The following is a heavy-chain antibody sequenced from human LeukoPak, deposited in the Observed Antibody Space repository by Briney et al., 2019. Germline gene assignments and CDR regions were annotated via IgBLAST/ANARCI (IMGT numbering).Heavy chain of an antibody. CDR1: GYTFTNDG. Sequence: ASVKVSCKASGYTFTNDGISWVRQAPRQGLEWMGWISGYNGNTMYSQKFQGRVTITADKSTSTAYMELSSLRSEDTAVYYCARVWYCSGGSCYPLTGGWFDPWGQGTLVTVSS. CDR3: ARVWYCSGGSCYPLTGGWFDP. V-gene: IGHV1-18*01. CDR2: ISGYNGNT. D-gene: IGHD2-15*01. J-gene: IGHJ5*02.